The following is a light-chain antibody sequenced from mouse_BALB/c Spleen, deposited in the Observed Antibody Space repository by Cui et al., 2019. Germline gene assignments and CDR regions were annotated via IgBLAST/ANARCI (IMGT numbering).Light chain of an antibody. CDR1: SRVSSSY. V-gene: IGKV4-58*01. Sequence: ENVITQSPAIMAASLGQKVTMTCSASSRVSSSYLHWYQQKSGASPKPLIHRTSNLASGVPARFSGSGSGTSYSLTISSVEAEDDATYYCQQWSGYPLTFGAGTKLELK. CDR3: QQWSGYPLT. CDR2: RTS. J-gene: IGKJ5*01.